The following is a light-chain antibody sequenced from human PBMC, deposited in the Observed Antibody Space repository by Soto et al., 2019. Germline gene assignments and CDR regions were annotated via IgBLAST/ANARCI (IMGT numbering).Light chain of an antibody. CDR2: DAS. Sequence: EIVLTQSPATLSLSPGERATLSCRASQSVSSYLAWYQQKPGQAPRLLIYDASNRVTGIPARFSGSESGTDFTLTISSLEPEDFAVYYCQQRSNWSLTCGPGTKGDI. J-gene: IGKJ3*01. CDR1: QSVSSY. CDR3: QQRSNWSLT. V-gene: IGKV3-11*01.